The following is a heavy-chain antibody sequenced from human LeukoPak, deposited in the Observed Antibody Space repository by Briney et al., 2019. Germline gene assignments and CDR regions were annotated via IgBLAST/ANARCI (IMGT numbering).Heavy chain of an antibody. D-gene: IGHD3-22*01. CDR1: GFTFDDYA. CDR3: AKAILVCYYDSSGYCLMDV. J-gene: IGHJ6*02. Sequence: SGGSLRLSCAASGFTFDDYAMHWVRQAPGKGLEWVSLISGDGGSTYYADSVKGRFTISRDNSKNSLYLQMNSLRTEDTALYYCAKAILVCYYDSSGYCLMDVWGQGTTVNVSS. CDR2: ISGDGGST. V-gene: IGHV3-43*02.